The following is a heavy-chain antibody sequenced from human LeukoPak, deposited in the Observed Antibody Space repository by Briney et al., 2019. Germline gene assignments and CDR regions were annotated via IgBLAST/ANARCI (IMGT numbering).Heavy chain of an antibody. CDR1: GFIFSGYW. V-gene: IGHV3-7*03. CDR3: ARGDVITTTEDY. J-gene: IGHJ4*02. D-gene: IGHD4/OR15-4a*01. CDR2: IKQDGSET. Sequence: PGGSLRLSCAASGFIFSGYWMSWVRQAPGKGLEWVANIKQDGSETYYVDSVKGRFTISRDNAKNSLYLQMNSLRGEDTAVYYCARGDVITTTEDYWGQGTLVTVSS.